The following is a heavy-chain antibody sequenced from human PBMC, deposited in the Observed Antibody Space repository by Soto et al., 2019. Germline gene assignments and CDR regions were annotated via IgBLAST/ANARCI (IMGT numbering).Heavy chain of an antibody. CDR1: GFTFSDYY. CDR2: ISSTSRHT. D-gene: IGHD6-13*01. J-gene: IGHJ4*02. CDR3: ARAASAAGSRYFDY. V-gene: IGHV3-11*05. Sequence: QVHLVEAGGGLVKPGGSLSLSCAASGFTFSDYYVTWIRLAPGKGLEWLSYISSTSRHTDYADSVKGRFTISRDNANNSLYLQMASLRVDDTAVYFCARAASAAGSRYFDYWGQGDLVTVSS.